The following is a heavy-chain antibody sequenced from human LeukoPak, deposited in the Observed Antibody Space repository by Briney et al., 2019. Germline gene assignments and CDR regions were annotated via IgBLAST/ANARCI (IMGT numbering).Heavy chain of an antibody. D-gene: IGHD6-13*01. CDR3: ARKRKGISSSYPFLNYYYMDV. V-gene: IGHV4-61*02. CDR2: IYTSGST. CDR1: GGSISSGSYY. J-gene: IGHJ6*03. Sequence: PSQTLSLTCTVSGGSISSGSYYWSWTRQPAGKGLEWIGLIYTSGSTNYNPSLKSRVTISVDTSKNQFSLKLSSVTAADTAVYYCARKRKGISSSYPFLNYYYMDVWGKGTTVTVSS.